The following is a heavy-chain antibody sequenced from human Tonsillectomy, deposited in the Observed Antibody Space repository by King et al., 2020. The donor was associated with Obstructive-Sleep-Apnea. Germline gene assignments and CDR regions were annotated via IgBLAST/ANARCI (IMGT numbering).Heavy chain of an antibody. Sequence: VQLVESGGGLVQPGGSLRLSCSVSGFTFTNYAMHWVRQAPGKGLQYLSFISANAISAYYADSVKGRFIISRDNSKNTFYLHMSRLRPEDTAIYYCVYGGYNWHDGRPPFDSWGQGTLVTVSS. CDR3: VYGGYNWHDGRPPFDS. CDR2: ISANAISA. D-gene: IGHD1-1*01. J-gene: IGHJ4*02. CDR1: GFTFTNYA. V-gene: IGHV3-64D*09.